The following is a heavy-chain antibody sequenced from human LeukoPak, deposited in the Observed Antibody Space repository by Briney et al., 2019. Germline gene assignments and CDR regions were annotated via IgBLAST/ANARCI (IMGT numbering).Heavy chain of an antibody. CDR2: ISYSGTT. D-gene: IGHD5-12*01. V-gene: IGHV4-39*01. J-gene: IGHJ3*01. Sequence: SETLSLTCSGSGGSISGSAYYWGWIRQPPGKGLEWIGSISYSGTTYYNPSLKSRATLSVATSKSQFSLILNSVTAADTAVYFCAREVDKVVDDSFDVWGQGTMVTVSS. CDR1: GGSISGSAYY. CDR3: AREVDKVVDDSFDV.